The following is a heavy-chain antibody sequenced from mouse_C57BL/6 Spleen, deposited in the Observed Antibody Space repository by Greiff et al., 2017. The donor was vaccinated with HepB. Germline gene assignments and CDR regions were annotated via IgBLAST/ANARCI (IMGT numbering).Heavy chain of an antibody. Sequence: EVQLQQSGPELVKPGASVKISCKASGYSFTGYYMNWVKQSPEKSLEWIGEINPSTGGTTYNQKFKAKATLTVDKSSSTAYMQLKRLTSEDSAVYYCARYPYYYGSRGFAYWGQGTLVTVSA. J-gene: IGHJ3*01. D-gene: IGHD1-1*01. CDR3: ARYPYYYGSRGFAY. CDR1: GYSFTGYY. CDR2: INPSTGGT. V-gene: IGHV1-42*01.